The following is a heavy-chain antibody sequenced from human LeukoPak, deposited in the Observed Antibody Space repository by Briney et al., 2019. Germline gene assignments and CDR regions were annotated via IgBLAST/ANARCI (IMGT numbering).Heavy chain of an antibody. V-gene: IGHV4-59*01. CDR1: GGSISSYY. Sequence: SEXLSLTCTVSGGSISSYYWSWIRQPPGKGLEWIGYIYYSGSTNYNPSLKSRVTISVDMSKNQFSLKLKSVTAADTAMYYCARDYGSGNSQIFDYWGQGTLVTVSS. J-gene: IGHJ4*02. CDR2: IYYSGST. CDR3: ARDYGSGNSQIFDY. D-gene: IGHD3-10*01.